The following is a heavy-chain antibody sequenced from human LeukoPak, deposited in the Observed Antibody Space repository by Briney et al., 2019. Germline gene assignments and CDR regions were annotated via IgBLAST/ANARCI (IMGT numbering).Heavy chain of an antibody. V-gene: IGHV3-11*01. J-gene: IGHJ3*02. Sequence: GGSLRLSCAASGFTFSDYYMSWIRQAPGKGLEWVSYISTSGSTIYYADSVKGRFTFSRDNAKNSLYLQMNSLRADDTAVYYCARAQGDGYDDAFDIWGQGTMVTVSS. CDR1: GFTFSDYY. CDR2: ISTSGSTI. CDR3: ARAQGDGYDDAFDI. D-gene: IGHD5-24*01.